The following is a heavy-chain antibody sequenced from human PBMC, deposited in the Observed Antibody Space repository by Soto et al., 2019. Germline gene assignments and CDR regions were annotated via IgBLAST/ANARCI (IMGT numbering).Heavy chain of an antibody. D-gene: IGHD3-10*01. J-gene: IGHJ4*02. CDR2: ISATGGGT. Sequence: PGGSLRLSCAASGFKFSNYAMSWVRQAPGKGLEWVSLISATGGGTYYADSVKGRFTISRDNSHNTLYLQMNSLRAEDTAVYYCARTPTSYYGSGSYYGGDYYFDYWGQGTPVTVSS. CDR3: ARTPTSYYGSGSYYGGDYYFDY. CDR1: GFKFSNYA. V-gene: IGHV3-23*01.